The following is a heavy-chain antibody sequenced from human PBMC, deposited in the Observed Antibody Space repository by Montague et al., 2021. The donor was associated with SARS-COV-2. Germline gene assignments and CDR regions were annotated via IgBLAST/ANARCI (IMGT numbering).Heavy chain of an antibody. CDR3: ARLAYCGADCFSGWEISFDS. D-gene: IGHD2-21*02. Sequence: SETLSLTCAVSGGSFSSYYWCWIRRPPGKGLEWIAEINHSGSSNYNPSLKSRVTMSVDTSKNQFSLKLNSVTVADTAVYYCARLAYCGADCFSGWEISFDSWGQGTLVTVSS. CDR2: INHSGSS. CDR1: GGSFSSYY. J-gene: IGHJ4*02. V-gene: IGHV4-34*01.